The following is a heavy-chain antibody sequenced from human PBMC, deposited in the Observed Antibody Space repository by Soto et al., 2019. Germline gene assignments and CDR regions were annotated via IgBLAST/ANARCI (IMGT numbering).Heavy chain of an antibody. D-gene: IGHD1-26*01. CDR1: GFTFSSYA. CDR2: LSDSGSST. Sequence: GGSLRLSCAASGFTFSSYALNWVRQAPGKGLEWVSALSDSGSSTCYADSVKGRFTISRDNSKNTLYLQMSSLRAEDTAVYYCAKSASSGSYYAYYFDYWGQGTLVTVSS. J-gene: IGHJ4*02. CDR3: AKSASSGSYYAYYFDY. V-gene: IGHV3-23*01.